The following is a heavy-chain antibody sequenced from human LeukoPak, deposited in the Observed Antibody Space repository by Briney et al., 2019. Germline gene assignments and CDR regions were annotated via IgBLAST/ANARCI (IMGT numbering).Heavy chain of an antibody. CDR2: IYSSGSA. Sequence: KTSETLSLTCTVSGGSISSYYWSWIRQPPGKGLEWIGYIYSSGSANYNPSLKSRVTISVGTSKNQFSLKLSSVTAADTAVYYCARDSAAGTPFDYWGQGTLVTVSS. CDR3: ARDSAAGTPFDY. CDR1: GGSISSYY. J-gene: IGHJ4*02. V-gene: IGHV4-59*01. D-gene: IGHD6-13*01.